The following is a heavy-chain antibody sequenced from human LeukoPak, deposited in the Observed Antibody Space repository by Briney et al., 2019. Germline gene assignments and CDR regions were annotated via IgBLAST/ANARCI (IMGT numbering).Heavy chain of an antibody. V-gene: IGHV1-2*02. Sequence: ASVKVSCKASGYTFTSYDINWVRQATGQGLEWMGWMNPNSGGTNYAQKFQGRVTMTRDTSISTAYMELSRLRSDDTAVYYCAREYSGSYWGQGTLVTVSS. J-gene: IGHJ4*02. CDR3: AREYSGSY. D-gene: IGHD1-26*01. CDR2: MNPNSGGT. CDR1: GYTFTSYD.